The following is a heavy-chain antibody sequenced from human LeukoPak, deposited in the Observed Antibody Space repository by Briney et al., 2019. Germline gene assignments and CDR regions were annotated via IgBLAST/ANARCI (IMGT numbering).Heavy chain of an antibody. CDR2: ISSSSSYI. D-gene: IGHD1-7*01. Sequence: GGSLRLSCAASGFTFSSYSMNWVRQAPGKGLEWVSSISSSSSYIYYADSVKGRFTISRDNAKNSLYLQMNSLGAEDTAVYYCARDKDWNYSYYYYMDVWGKGTTVTVSS. CDR1: GFTFSSYS. J-gene: IGHJ6*03. CDR3: ARDKDWNYSYYYYMDV. V-gene: IGHV3-21*01.